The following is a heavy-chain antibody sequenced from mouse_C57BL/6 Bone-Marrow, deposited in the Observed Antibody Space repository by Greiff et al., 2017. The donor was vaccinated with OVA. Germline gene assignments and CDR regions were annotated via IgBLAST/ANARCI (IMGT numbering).Heavy chain of an antibody. CDR2: INSDGGST. Sequence: EVKVEESGGGLVQPGESLKLSCESNEYEFPSHDMSWVRKTPEKRLELVAAINSDGGSTYYPDTMERRFIISRDNTKKTLYLQMSSLRSEDTALYYCARLWLRRRGYAMDYWGQGTSVTVSS. CDR1: EYEFPSHD. V-gene: IGHV5-2*03. CDR3: ARLWLRRRGYAMDY. J-gene: IGHJ4*01. D-gene: IGHD2-2*01.